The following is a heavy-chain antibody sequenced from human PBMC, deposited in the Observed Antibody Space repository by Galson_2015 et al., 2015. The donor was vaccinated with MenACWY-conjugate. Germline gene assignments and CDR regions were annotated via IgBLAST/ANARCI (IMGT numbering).Heavy chain of an antibody. CDR3: ARSLDY. V-gene: IGHV3-74*01. Sequence: LRLSCAASGFTFNTYWMHWVRQAPGKGLVWVSHINSDGSGTTYADSVKGRFTISRDNAKNTLYLQMNSLRAEDTAVYYCARSLDYWGQGTLVTVSS. CDR1: GFTFNTYW. CDR2: INSDGSGT. J-gene: IGHJ4*02.